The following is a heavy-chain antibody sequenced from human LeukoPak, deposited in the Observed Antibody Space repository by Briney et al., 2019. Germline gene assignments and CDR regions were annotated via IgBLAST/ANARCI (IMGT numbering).Heavy chain of an antibody. V-gene: IGHV4-30-4*08. CDR3: ARGGYSYGSSTWFDP. D-gene: IGHD5-18*01. Sequence: SETLSLTCTVSGGSISSGDYYWSWIRQPPWKGLEWIGYIYYSGSTYYNPSLKSRVTISVDTSKNQFSLKLSSVTAADTAVYYCARGGYSYGSSTWFDPWGQGTLVTVSS. CDR2: IYYSGST. J-gene: IGHJ5*02. CDR1: GGSISSGDYY.